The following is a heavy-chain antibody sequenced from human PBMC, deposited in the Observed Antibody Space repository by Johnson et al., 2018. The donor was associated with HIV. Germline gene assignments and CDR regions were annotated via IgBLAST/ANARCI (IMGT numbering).Heavy chain of an antibody. D-gene: IGHD4-17*01. CDR2: ISWNSNSI. CDR3: AKGDYGDYEGSDAFDI. V-gene: IGHV3-9*01. Sequence: VQLVESGGGVVQPGRSLRLSCAASGFTFSSYAMHWVRQAPGKGLEWVSGISWNSNSIGYADSVKGRFTISRDNSKNTLYLQMNSLRAEDTAVYYCAKGDYGDYEGSDAFDIWGQGTMVTVSS. CDR1: GFTFSSYA. J-gene: IGHJ3*02.